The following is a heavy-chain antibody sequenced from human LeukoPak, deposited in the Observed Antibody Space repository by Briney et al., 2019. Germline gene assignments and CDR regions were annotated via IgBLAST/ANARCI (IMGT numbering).Heavy chain of an antibody. Sequence: GRSLRLSCAASGFTFSIYGMHWVRQAPGKGLEWVAVIWNDGSNKYYADSVKGRFTISRDNSKNTLYLQMNSLRAEDTAVYYCVPQLAYYFDYWGQGTLVTVSS. D-gene: IGHD6-13*01. J-gene: IGHJ4*02. CDR1: GFTFSIYG. CDR3: VPQLAYYFDY. V-gene: IGHV3-30*19. CDR2: IWNDGSNK.